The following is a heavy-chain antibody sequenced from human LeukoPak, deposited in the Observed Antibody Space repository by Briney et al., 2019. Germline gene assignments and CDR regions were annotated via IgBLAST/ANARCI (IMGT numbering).Heavy chain of an antibody. J-gene: IGHJ6*04. CDR3: ARAYCGGDCYSDV. V-gene: IGHV4-59*12. CDR2: IYYSGST. Sequence: PSETLSLTCTVSGGSISSYYWSWIRQPPGKGLEWIGYIYYSGSTNYNPSLKSRVTVSVDTSKNQFSLKLSSVTAADTAVYYCARAYCGGDCYSDVWGKGTTVTVSS. D-gene: IGHD2-21*02. CDR1: GGSISSYY.